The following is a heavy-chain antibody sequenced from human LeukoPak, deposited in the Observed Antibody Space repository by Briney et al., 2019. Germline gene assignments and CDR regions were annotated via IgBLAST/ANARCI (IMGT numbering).Heavy chain of an antibody. Sequence: PGVSLRLSCAASGFTVSSNYMSWVRQAPGKGLEWVSVIYSGGSTYYADSVKGRFTISRDNSKNTLYLQMNSLRAEDTAVYNCATPRYSNSWYAFDIWVQGTMVTVSS. J-gene: IGHJ3*02. CDR2: IYSGGST. CDR1: GFTVSSNY. D-gene: IGHD6-13*01. V-gene: IGHV3-66*02. CDR3: ATPRYSNSWYAFDI.